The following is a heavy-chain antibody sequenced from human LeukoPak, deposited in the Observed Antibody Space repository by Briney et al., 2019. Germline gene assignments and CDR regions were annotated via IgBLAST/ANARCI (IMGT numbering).Heavy chain of an antibody. D-gene: IGHD2-15*01. CDR1: GGTFSSYE. V-gene: IGHV1-69*04. CDR2: IIPILGIA. Sequence: SVKVSCKASGGTFSSYEISWVRQAPGQGLEWMGRIIPILGIANYAQKFQGRVTITADKSTSTAYMELSSLRSEDTAVYYCAREESNYCSGGSCSGDAFDIWGQGTMVTVSS. CDR3: AREESNYCSGGSCSGDAFDI. J-gene: IGHJ3*02.